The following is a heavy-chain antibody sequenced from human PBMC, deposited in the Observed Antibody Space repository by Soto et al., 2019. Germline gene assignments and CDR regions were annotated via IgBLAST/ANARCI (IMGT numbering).Heavy chain of an antibody. CDR1: GFTFSSYG. D-gene: IGHD3-9*01. Sequence: HPGGSLRLSCAASGFTFSSYGMHWVRQAPGKGLEWVAVIWYDGSNKYYADSVKGRFTISRDNSKNTLYLQMNSLRAEDTAVYYCARVDMTIPHYYYYYGMDVWGQGTTVTVSS. V-gene: IGHV3-33*01. CDR2: IWYDGSNK. J-gene: IGHJ6*02. CDR3: ARVDMTIPHYYYYYGMDV.